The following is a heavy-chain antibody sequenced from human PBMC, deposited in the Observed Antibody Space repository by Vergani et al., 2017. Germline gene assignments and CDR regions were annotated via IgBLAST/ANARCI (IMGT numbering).Heavy chain of an antibody. D-gene: IGHD3-9*01. J-gene: IGHJ5*02. CDR3: ARVILWFGILTGPVTHWFDP. Sequence: QVQLVQSGAEVKKPGASVKVSCKASGYTFTSYGISWVRQAPGQGLEWMGWISAYNGNTNYAQKLQGRVTMTTDTSTSTAYMELRSLRSDDTAVYYCARVILWFGILTGPVTHWFDPWGQGTLVTVSS. CDR1: GYTFTSYG. CDR2: ISAYNGNT. V-gene: IGHV1-18*01.